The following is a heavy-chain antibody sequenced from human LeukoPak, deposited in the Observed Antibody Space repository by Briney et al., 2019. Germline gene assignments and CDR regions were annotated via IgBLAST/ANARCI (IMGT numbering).Heavy chain of an antibody. J-gene: IGHJ5*02. Sequence: GGSLRLSCAASGLTGSHNYVSWVRQAPGKGPEWVSAIHTSGDTCYADSVKGRFTISRDTSKNTLYLQINSLRVEDTAVYYCIVFGDSNHWGQGTLVTVSS. D-gene: IGHD4-17*01. CDR1: GLTGSHNY. CDR2: IHTSGDT. V-gene: IGHV3-53*01. CDR3: IVFGDSNH.